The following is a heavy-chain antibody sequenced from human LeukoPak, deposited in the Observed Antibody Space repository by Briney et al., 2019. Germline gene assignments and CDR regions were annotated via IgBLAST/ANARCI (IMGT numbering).Heavy chain of an antibody. Sequence: GGSLRLSCAASGFSVSNNSLTWVRQAPGKGLEWVSYISSSSNTIHYGDSVKGRFTTSRDNAKNSLYLQMNSLRDEDTAVYYCSRVDSLQESWGQGTLVTVSS. V-gene: IGHV3-48*02. CDR2: ISSSSNTI. CDR3: SRVDSLQES. J-gene: IGHJ5*02. CDR1: GFSVSNNS. D-gene: IGHD2-21*01.